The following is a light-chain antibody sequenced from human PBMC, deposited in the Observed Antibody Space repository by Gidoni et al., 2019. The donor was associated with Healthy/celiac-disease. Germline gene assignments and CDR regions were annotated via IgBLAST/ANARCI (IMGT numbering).Light chain of an antibody. CDR3: QQGNSYPLT. Sequence: LSASVGDGVTIACRASQCISTYLAWYQQKPGKAPKLLIYAASTLQSGVPSRFSGSGSGTEFTLTVSCLQPEYFSTYFCQQGNSYPLTFGGGTKVEIK. J-gene: IGKJ4*01. CDR1: QCISTY. V-gene: IGKV1-9*01. CDR2: AAS.